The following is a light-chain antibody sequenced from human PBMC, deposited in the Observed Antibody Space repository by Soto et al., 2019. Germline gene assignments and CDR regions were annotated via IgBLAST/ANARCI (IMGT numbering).Light chain of an antibody. J-gene: IGLJ3*02. CDR1: SSDVGGYNY. Sequence: QSALTQPPSASGSPGQSVTISCTETSSDVGGYNYVSWYQQHPGRAPKLIIYEVSKRPSGVPDRFSGSKSGNTASLAVSGLQADDEADYYCSTYGGNNNAVFGGGTKLTVL. V-gene: IGLV2-8*01. CDR3: STYGGNNNAV. CDR2: EVS.